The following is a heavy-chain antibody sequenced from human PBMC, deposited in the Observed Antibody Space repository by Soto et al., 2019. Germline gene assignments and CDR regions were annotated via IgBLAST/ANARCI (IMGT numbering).Heavy chain of an antibody. J-gene: IGHJ6*02. Sequence: QVQLVQSGAEVKKPGSSVKVSCKTSGGTFTSHAINWVRQAPGQGLEWMGGIIPSFGTANYAQKFQGRVTTSADESTDTAYIGLGGLRSEDTAKYFCAKAYGHMVGGYYFYYGMDVWGQGTSITVSS. CDR1: GGTFTSHA. D-gene: IGHD1-26*01. CDR3: AKAYGHMVGGYYFYYGMDV. V-gene: IGHV1-69*12. CDR2: IIPSFGTA.